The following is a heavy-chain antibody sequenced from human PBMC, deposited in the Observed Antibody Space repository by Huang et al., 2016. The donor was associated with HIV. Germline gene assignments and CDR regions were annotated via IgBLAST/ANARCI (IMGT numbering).Heavy chain of an antibody. CDR2: ISYDGSNK. CDR3: ARDLWLRDLYYYYYMDV. CDR1: RFTFSNYA. V-gene: IGHV3-30-3*01. Sequence: QVQLVESGGGVVQPGRSLSLSCAASRFTFSNYAMHWVRQAPVKGVEWVAVISYDGSNKDYADSVKGRFTISGDNSKNTLYLQMNSLRAEDTAVYYCARDLWLRDLYYYYYMDVWGKGTTVTVSS. D-gene: IGHD5-12*01. J-gene: IGHJ6*03.